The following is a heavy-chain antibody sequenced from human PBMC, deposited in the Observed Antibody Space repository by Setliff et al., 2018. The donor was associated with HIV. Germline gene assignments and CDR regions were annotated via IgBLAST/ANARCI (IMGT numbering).Heavy chain of an antibody. D-gene: IGHD3-22*01. CDR2: INHSGST. J-gene: IGHJ4*02. V-gene: IGHV4-34*01. CDR1: GGSFSGYY. CDR3: ARLTTTYYYDSSAYCHPV. Sequence: SETLSLTCAVYGGSFSGYYWSWIRQPPGKGLEWIGEINHSGSTNYNPSPKSRVTISVDTSKNQFSLKLSSVTAADTAVFYCARLTTTYYYDSSAYCHPVWGQGTLVTVSS.